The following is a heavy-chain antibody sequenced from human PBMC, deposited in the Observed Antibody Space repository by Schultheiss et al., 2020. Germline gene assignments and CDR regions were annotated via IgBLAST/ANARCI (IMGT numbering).Heavy chain of an antibody. J-gene: IGHJ3*02. Sequence: SETLSLTCTVSGGSISSSSYYWGWIRQPPGKGLEWIGEINHSGSTNYNPSLKSRVTISVDTSKNQFSLKLSSVTAADTAVYYCARGTRGVYCSSTSCYAFDIWGQGTTVTVSS. V-gene: IGHV4-39*07. CDR1: GGSISSSSYY. CDR2: INHSGST. D-gene: IGHD2-2*01. CDR3: ARGTRGVYCSSTSCYAFDI.